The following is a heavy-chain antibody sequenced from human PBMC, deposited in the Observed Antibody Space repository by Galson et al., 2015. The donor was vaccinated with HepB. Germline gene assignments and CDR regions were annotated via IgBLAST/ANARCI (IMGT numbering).Heavy chain of an antibody. Sequence: SLRLSCAASGFTFSSYSMNWVRQAPGKGLEWVSSISSSSSYIYYADSVKGRFTISRDNAKNSLYLQMNSLRAEDTAVYYCARDNGWDDYVWGSYLHDAFDIWGQGTMVTVSS. V-gene: IGHV3-21*01. CDR3: ARDNGWDDYVWGSYLHDAFDI. CDR1: GFTFSSYS. D-gene: IGHD3-16*01. J-gene: IGHJ3*02. CDR2: ISSSSSYI.